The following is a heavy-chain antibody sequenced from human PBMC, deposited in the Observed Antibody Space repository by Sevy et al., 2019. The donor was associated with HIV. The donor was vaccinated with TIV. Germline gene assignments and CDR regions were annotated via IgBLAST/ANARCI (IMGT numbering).Heavy chain of an antibody. D-gene: IGHD2-2*01. CDR1: GVIFNSHA. V-gene: IGHV3-7*03. CDR3: ARDCSSSTCLWGLDV. CDR2: IKKDGSER. J-gene: IGHJ6*02. Sequence: GGSLRLSCAASGVIFNSHAMSWVRQAPGKGLEWVANIKKDGSERYYVESLKGRVTISRDNAKKSLYLQMNSLRAEDTAVYYCARDCSSSTCLWGLDVWGQGTTVTVSS.